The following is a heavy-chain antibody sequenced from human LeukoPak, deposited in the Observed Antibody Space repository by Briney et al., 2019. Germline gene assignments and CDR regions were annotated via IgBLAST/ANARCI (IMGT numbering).Heavy chain of an antibody. V-gene: IGHV3-23*01. J-gene: IGHJ3*02. CDR1: GFSFSEYW. CDR3: ARYPITMVRGVIFDAFDI. CDR2: ISGSGGST. Sequence: GGSLRLSCAASGFSFSEYWMAWVRQAPGKGLEWVSAISGSGGSTYYADSVKGRFTISRDNSKNTLYLQMNSLRAEDTAVYYCARYPITMVRGVIFDAFDIWGQGTMVTVSS. D-gene: IGHD3-10*01.